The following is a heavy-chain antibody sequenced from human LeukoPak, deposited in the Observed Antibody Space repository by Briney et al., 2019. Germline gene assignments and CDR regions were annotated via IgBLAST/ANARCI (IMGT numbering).Heavy chain of an antibody. J-gene: IGHJ1*01. CDR2: ISWNSGSI. CDR1: GFTFDDYA. Sequence: GGSLRPSCAASGFTFDDYAMHWVRQAPGKGLEWVSGISWNSGSIGYADSVKGRFTISRDNAKNSLYLQMNSLRAEDTALYYCAKETASDPYYDFWSGYGSGEPEYFQHWGQGTLVTVSS. CDR3: AKETASDPYYDFWSGYGSGEPEYFQH. D-gene: IGHD3-3*01. V-gene: IGHV3-9*01.